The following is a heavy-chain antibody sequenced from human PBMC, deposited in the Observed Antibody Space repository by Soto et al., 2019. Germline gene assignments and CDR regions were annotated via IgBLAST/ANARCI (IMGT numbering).Heavy chain of an antibody. J-gene: IGHJ4*02. CDR3: AFPSRLPNY. CDR2: ISISGTDT. V-gene: IGHV3-11*03. D-gene: IGHD6-25*01. Sequence: GGSLRLSCVASGFTFTDYYMNWIRQTPGKGLEWLSYISISGTDTNYADSVKGRFTIPRDNAKNSIYLQMNSLRVEDTAVYYCAFPSRLPNYWGQGTLVTVSS. CDR1: GFTFTDYY.